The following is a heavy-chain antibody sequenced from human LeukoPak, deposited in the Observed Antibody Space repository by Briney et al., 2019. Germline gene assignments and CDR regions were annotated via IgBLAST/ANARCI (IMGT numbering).Heavy chain of an antibody. D-gene: IGHD3-3*01. CDR1: GFTFISYA. CDR3: VSILVEWLLYGAFDI. CDR2: ISGIGGST. V-gene: IGHV3-23*01. J-gene: IGHJ3*02. Sequence: GPSLRLSCAASGFTFISYAMSWVGEGPGKGLEWVSAISGIGGSTYYADSVKGRFTISRDNSKNTLYLQMNSVRAEDTAVYYCVSILVEWLLYGAFDIWGQGTMVTVSS.